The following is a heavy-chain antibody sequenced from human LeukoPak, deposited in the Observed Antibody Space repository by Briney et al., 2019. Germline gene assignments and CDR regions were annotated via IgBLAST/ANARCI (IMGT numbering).Heavy chain of an antibody. J-gene: IGHJ6*02. V-gene: IGHV3-74*01. CDR3: ARDSIYGMDV. Sequence: GGSLRLSCAASGFTFSSYWMHWVRQPPGKGLVWVSRMNSDGSSTNYADSVKGRFTISRDNSKNTLYLQMNSLRAEDTAVYYCARDSIYGMDVWGQGTTVTVSS. CDR2: MNSDGSST. CDR1: GFTFSSYW. D-gene: IGHD3-3*01.